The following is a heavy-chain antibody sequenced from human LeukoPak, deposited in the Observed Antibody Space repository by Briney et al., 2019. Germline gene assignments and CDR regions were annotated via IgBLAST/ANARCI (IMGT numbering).Heavy chain of an antibody. Sequence: SVKVSCKASGGTFSSYAISWVRQAPGQGLEWMGGIIPIFGTANYAQKFQGRVTITTDESTSTAYMELSSLRSEDAAVYYCASHSYGLYYYYYYMDVWGKGTTVTVSS. J-gene: IGHJ6*03. V-gene: IGHV1-69*05. CDR1: GGTFSSYA. CDR3: ASHSYGLYYYYYYMDV. D-gene: IGHD5-18*01. CDR2: IIPIFGTA.